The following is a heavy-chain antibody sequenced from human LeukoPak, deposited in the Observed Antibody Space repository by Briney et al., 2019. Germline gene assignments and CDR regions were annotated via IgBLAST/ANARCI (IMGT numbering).Heavy chain of an antibody. CDR3: ARGVGSGLDAFDI. Sequence: ASVKVSCKGSGGTLSNYAISWVRQAPGQGLEWMGGIIPFATTPDYAQKFQGRVTITTDESTSTAYMELSSLRSEDTAVYYCARGVGSGLDAFDIWGQGTMVTVSS. CDR2: IIPFATTP. CDR1: GGTLSNYA. J-gene: IGHJ3*02. V-gene: IGHV1-69*05. D-gene: IGHD3-10*01.